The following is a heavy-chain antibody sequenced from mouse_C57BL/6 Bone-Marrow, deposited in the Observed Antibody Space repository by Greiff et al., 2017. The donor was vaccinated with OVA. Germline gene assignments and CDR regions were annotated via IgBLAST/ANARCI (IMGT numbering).Heavy chain of an antibody. J-gene: IGHJ2*01. CDR3: ARHEGYDYVFDY. V-gene: IGHV5-6*01. D-gene: IGHD2-4*01. CDR2: ISSGGSYT. CDR1: GFTFSSYG. Sequence: EVQVVESGGDLVKPGGSLKLSCAASGFTFSSYGMSWVRQTPDKRLEWVATISSGGSYTYYPDSVKGRFTISRDNAKNTLYLQMSSLKSEDTAMYYCARHEGYDYVFDYWGQGTTLTVSS.